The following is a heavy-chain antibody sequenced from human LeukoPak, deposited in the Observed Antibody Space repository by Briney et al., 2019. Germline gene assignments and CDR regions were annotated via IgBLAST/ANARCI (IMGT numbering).Heavy chain of an antibody. CDR1: GFTFSSYA. CDR3: AKALAARKVSYYFDY. J-gene: IGHJ4*02. V-gene: IGHV3-23*01. Sequence: GGSLRLSCAASGFTFSSYAMSWVRQAPGKGLEWVSAISGSGGSTYYADSVKGRFTISRDNSKNTLYLQMSSLRAEDTAVYYCAKALAARKVSYYFDYWGQGTLVTVSS. CDR2: ISGSGGST.